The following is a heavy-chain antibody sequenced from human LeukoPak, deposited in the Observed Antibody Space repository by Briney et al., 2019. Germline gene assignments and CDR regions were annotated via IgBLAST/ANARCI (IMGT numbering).Heavy chain of an antibody. CDR2: IYYSGST. V-gene: IGHV4-59*01. D-gene: IGHD3-9*01. J-gene: IGHJ4*02. CDR3: ARGFETGSIDY. Sequence: SETLSLTCTVSGGSINGYYWSWIRQPPGRGLEWIGYIYYSGSTNYNPSLKSRVTISVVTSKNQFSLKLSSVTAADTAVYYCARGFETGSIDYWGQGTLVTVSS. CDR1: GGSINGYY.